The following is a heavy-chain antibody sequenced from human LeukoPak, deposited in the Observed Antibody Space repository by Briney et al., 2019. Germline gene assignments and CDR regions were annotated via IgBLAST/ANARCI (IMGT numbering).Heavy chain of an antibody. CDR1: GGSISSGGYY. J-gene: IGHJ3*02. V-gene: IGHV4-31*03. Sequence: SETLSLTCTVSGGSISSGGYYWSWIRQHPGKGLEWIGYIYYSGSTYYNPSLKSRVTISVDTSKNQFSLKLSSVTAADTAVYYCARDEDVTVTTGGAFDIWGQGTMVTVSS. CDR3: ARDEDVTVTTGGAFDI. CDR2: IYYSGST. D-gene: IGHD4-17*01.